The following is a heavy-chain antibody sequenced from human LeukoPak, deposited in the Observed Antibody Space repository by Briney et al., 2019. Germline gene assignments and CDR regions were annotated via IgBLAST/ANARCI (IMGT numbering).Heavy chain of an antibody. CDR1: GYSISSGYY. CDR3: ATGIAAREQYYYYYYMDV. V-gene: IGHV4-38-2*02. D-gene: IGHD6-6*01. Sequence: PSETLSLTCTVSGYSISSGYYWGWIRQPPGKGLEWIGSIYHSGSTFDNPSLKSRVTISVDTSKNQFSLKLSSVTAADTAVYYCATGIAAREQYYYYYYMDVWGKGTTVTVSS. CDR2: IYHSGST. J-gene: IGHJ6*03.